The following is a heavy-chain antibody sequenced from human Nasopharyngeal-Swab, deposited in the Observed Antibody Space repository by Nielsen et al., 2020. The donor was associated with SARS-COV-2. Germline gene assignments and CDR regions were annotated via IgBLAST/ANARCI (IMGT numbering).Heavy chain of an antibody. CDR2: IWYDGSNK. CDR3: ARDGYGFDY. D-gene: IGHD5-18*01. Sequence: SLLLSWVASGFIFSSYGMHWVRQAPGKGLEWVAVIWYDGSNKYYADSVKGRFTISRDNSKNTLYLQMNSLRAEDTAVYYCARDGYGFDYWGQGTLVTVSS. V-gene: IGHV3-33*01. CDR1: GFIFSSYG. J-gene: IGHJ4*02.